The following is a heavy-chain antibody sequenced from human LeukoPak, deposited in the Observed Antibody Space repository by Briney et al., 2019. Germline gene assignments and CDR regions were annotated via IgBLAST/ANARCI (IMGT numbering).Heavy chain of an antibody. J-gene: IGHJ5*02. Sequence: PSETLSLTCTVSGGSISSYYWSWIRQPPGEGLEWIGYIYYSGSTNYNPSLKSRVTISVDTSKNQFSLKLSSVTAADTAVYYRARVGEITFGGVIARGWFDPWGQGTLVTVSS. CDR1: GGSISSYY. CDR2: IYYSGST. CDR3: ARVGEITFGGVIARGWFDP. V-gene: IGHV4-59*01. D-gene: IGHD3-16*02.